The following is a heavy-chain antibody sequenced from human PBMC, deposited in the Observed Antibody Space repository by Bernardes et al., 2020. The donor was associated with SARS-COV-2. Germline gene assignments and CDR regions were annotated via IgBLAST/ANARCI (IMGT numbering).Heavy chain of an antibody. Sequence: GGSLRLSCAASGFTFSNYWMSWVRQAPGKGLEWVANIKQDGSEENYVDSVKGRFTISRDNAKNSLLLLMSSLRVEDTAVYYCARGDGGYHGYAYDIWGQGTMVTVSS. V-gene: IGHV3-7*05. CDR1: GFTFSNYW. CDR3: ARGDGGYHGYAYDI. CDR2: IKQDGSEE. J-gene: IGHJ3*02. D-gene: IGHD5-12*01.